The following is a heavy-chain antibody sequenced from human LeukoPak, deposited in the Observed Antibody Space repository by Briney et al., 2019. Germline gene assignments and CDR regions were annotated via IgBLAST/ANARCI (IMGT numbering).Heavy chain of an antibody. CDR2: ISTHTGDT. CDR1: GYTFTICG. Sequence: ASVKVSCKASGYTFTICGITWVRQAPGQGLEWMGWISTHTGDTNYAQKLQARVTMTTDTSTSTAYMELRSLRSDDTAVYYCARDRRLSVDIAMAPFDYWGQGTLVTVSS. CDR3: ARDRRLSVDIAMAPFDY. J-gene: IGHJ4*02. V-gene: IGHV1-18*04. D-gene: IGHD5-18*01.